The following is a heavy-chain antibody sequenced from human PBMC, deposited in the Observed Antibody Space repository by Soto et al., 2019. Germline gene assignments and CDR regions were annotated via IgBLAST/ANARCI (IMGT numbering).Heavy chain of an antibody. D-gene: IGHD4-4*01. CDR3: ARDRGYSSFDY. Sequence: GGSLRLSCAASGFTFSNYRMSWVRQAPGKGLEWVANINQDVTEKNFLDSVMGRFTISRDNAKSSLLLQMNSLRVEDTAVYYCARDRGYSSFDYWGQGTPVTVSS. J-gene: IGHJ4*01. V-gene: IGHV3-7*03. CDR2: INQDVTEK. CDR1: GFTFSNYR.